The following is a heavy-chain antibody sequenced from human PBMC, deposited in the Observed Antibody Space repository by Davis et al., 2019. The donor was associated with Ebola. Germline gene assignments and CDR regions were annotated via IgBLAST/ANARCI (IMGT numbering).Heavy chain of an antibody. J-gene: IGHJ4*02. V-gene: IGHV3-66*01. CDR3: AIANRGPVADTGDY. CDR1: GLTVSTTY. Sequence: GGSLRLSCAASGLTVSTTYMNWVRQAPGQGLEWVSVLYSGGSTDYADSVRGRFTFSRAHSKNTLYLQMNSLSAEDTAVYYCAIANRGPVADTGDYWGQGTLVTFSS. D-gene: IGHD6-19*01. CDR2: LYSGGST.